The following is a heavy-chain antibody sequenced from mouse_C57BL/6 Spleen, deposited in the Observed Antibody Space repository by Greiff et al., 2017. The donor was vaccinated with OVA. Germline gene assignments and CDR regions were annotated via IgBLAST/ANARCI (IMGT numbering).Heavy chain of an antibody. CDR2: IYPGDGDT. CDR3: ARSGYYGSSGAY. Sequence: QVQLQQSGPELVKPGASVKISCKASGYAFSSSWMNWVKQRPGKGLEWIGRIYPGDGDTNYNGKFKGKATLTADKSSSTAYMQLSSLTAEDSAVYFCARSGYYGSSGAYWGQGTLVTVSA. CDR1: GYAFSSSW. V-gene: IGHV1-82*01. J-gene: IGHJ3*01. D-gene: IGHD1-1*01.